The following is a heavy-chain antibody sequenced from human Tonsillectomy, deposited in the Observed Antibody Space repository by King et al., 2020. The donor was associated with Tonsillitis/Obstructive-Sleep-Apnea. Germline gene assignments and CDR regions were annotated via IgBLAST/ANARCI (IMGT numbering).Heavy chain of an antibody. D-gene: IGHD3-22*01. Sequence: VQLQQWGAGLLKPSETLSLSCAVYGGSLRGYYWSWIRQSPGKGLEWIGEINHSGSTNYNPSLKSRVTISVDTSRNQFSLKLSSVTAADTAVYYCASQFYYDSSGYYYWFDPWGQGTQVTVSS. CDR2: INHSGST. CDR3: ASQFYYDSSGYYYWFDP. J-gene: IGHJ5*02. V-gene: IGHV4-34*01. CDR1: GGSLRGYY.